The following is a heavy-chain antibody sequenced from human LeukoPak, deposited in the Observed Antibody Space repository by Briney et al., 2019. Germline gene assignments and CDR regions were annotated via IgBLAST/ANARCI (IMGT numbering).Heavy chain of an antibody. CDR2: IYYSGST. CDR3: ARQYTADYFDY. D-gene: IGHD5-18*01. Sequence: SETLSLTCTVSGGSISSYYWSWIRQPPGKGLEWIGYIYYSGSTNYNPSLKSRVTISVDTSKSQFSLKLSSVPAADTAVYYCARQYTADYFDYWGQGTLVTVSS. CDR1: GGSISSYY. V-gene: IGHV4-59*08. J-gene: IGHJ4*02.